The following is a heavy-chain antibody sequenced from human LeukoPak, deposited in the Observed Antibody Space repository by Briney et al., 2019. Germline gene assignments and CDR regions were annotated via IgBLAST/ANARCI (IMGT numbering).Heavy chain of an antibody. V-gene: IGHV3-66*01. D-gene: IGHD5-12*01. CDR2: IYSGRTT. Sequence: GGSLRLSCAASGFTVSTNYMTWVRQAPGKGLEWVSVIYSGRTTYYADSVKGRFSISRDNSKNTLYLQMNSLRAEDTAVYYCARYDYGRSGFDYWGQGTLVTVSS. CDR1: GFTVSTNY. CDR3: ARYDYGRSGFDY. J-gene: IGHJ4*02.